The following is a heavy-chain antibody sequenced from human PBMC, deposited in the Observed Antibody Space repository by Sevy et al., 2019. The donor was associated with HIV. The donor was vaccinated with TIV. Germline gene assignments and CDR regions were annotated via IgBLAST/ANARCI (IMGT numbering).Heavy chain of an antibody. Sequence: ASVKVSCKVSGYTLSQLSMHWVRQAPGKGLEWVGTFDPEDGRTIYGQKFQGRVTMTEDTSTDTAYMELNSLNSEDTAVYYCATTKDYYDSSGYPFDYWGQGTQVTVSS. V-gene: IGHV1-24*01. CDR2: FDPEDGRT. J-gene: IGHJ4*02. D-gene: IGHD3-22*01. CDR1: GYTLSQLS. CDR3: ATTKDYYDSSGYPFDY.